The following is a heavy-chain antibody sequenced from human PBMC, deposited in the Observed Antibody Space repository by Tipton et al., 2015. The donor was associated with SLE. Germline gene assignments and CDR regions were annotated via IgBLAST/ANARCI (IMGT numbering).Heavy chain of an antibody. Sequence: SLRLSCAASGFTFSSYTLHWVRQAPGKGLEYVSGISSNGGSTYYVDSVKGRFTISRDNAKNSLYLQMNSLREDDTAVYYCARVQYTSGSYFFDYWGQGTLVTVSS. CDR3: ARVQYTSGSYFFDY. CDR1: GFTFSSYT. D-gene: IGHD6-19*01. V-gene: IGHV3-64*04. J-gene: IGHJ4*02. CDR2: ISSNGGST.